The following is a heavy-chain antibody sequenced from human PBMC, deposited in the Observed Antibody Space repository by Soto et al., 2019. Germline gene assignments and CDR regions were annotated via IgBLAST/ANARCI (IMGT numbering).Heavy chain of an antibody. J-gene: IGHJ2*01. D-gene: IGHD7-27*01. V-gene: IGHV4-4*07. CDR2: IYTSGST. CDR3: ARDEGVLGNWYFDL. CDR1: GGSISSYY. Sequence: KSSETLSLTCTVSGGSISSYYWNWIRQPAGKGLEWIGRIYTSGSTNYNPSLKSRVTMSVDTSKNQFSLKLSSVTAADTAVYYCARDEGVLGNWYFDLWGRGTLVTVSS.